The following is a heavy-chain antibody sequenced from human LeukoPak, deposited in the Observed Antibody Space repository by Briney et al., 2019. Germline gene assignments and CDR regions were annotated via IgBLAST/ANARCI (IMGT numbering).Heavy chain of an antibody. D-gene: IGHD7-27*01. CDR3: ARQTAMGRSGDY. CDR2: IDPSDSDI. Sequence: GESLKISCKASGYSFTSYWIGWVRQMPGKGLEWMGIIDPSDSDIRYTPSFQGQVTISADKSLRPAYLQWNSLKASDTAIYYCARQTAMGRSGDYWGQGTLVTVSS. CDR1: GYSFTSYW. J-gene: IGHJ4*02. V-gene: IGHV5-51*01.